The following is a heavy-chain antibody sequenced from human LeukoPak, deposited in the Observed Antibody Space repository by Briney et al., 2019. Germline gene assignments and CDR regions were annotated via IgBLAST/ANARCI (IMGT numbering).Heavy chain of an antibody. V-gene: IGHV3-21*01. J-gene: IGHJ4*02. CDR2: ISSSSSYI. D-gene: IGHD2-2*01. Sequence: GGSLRLSCAASGFTFSSYSMNWVRQAPGKGLEWVPSISSSSSYIYYADSVEGRFTISRDNAKNSLYLQMNSLRAEDTAVYYCARDGGYCSSTSCYVFDYWGQGTLVTVSS. CDR3: ARDGGYCSSTSCYVFDY. CDR1: GFTFSSYS.